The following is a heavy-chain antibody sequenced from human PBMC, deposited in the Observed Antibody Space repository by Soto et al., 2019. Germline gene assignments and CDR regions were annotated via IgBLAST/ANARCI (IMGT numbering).Heavy chain of an antibody. CDR3: ARQRFCSSASCHEGIDY. V-gene: IGHV4-39*01. D-gene: IGHD2-2*01. CDR1: GGSISSSSYY. CDR2: IYYSGST. Sequence: QLQLQESGPGLVKPSETLSLTCTVSGGSISSSSYYWGWIRQPPGKGLEWIGSIYYSGSTYYNPSLKSRVTISVDTSKTQCSLKLSSVTASDTAVYYCARQRFCSSASCHEGIDYWGQGTLVTVSS. J-gene: IGHJ4*02.